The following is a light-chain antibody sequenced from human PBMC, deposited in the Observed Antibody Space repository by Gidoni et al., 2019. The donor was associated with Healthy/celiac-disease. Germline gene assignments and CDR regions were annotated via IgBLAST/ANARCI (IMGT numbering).Light chain of an antibody. CDR3: CSEAGSSTLV. V-gene: IGLV2-23*01. CDR1: SSDVGSYNL. Sequence: QSALTQPASVSGSPGQSITISCTGTSSDVGSYNLVSWYQQHPGKAPKLMIYEGSKRPSGVSNRFSGSKSGNTAALTISGRQAEDEADYYCCSEAGSSTLVFGGGTKLTVL. J-gene: IGLJ2*01. CDR2: EGS.